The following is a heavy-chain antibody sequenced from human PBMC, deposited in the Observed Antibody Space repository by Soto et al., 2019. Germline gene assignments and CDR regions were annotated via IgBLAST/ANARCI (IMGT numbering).Heavy chain of an antibody. CDR3: ARGQEGVVATH. D-gene: IGHD5-12*01. CDR2: VKDGGHT. Sequence: QVQLQQWGAGLLKPSETLSLNCAVTGGSLSGYYWSWSRQPPGKGLEWIGEVKDGGHTNYSPSLRRRVTISSDTSNNQFSLRLNSVTAADTGVYYCARGQEGVVATHWDQGSLVTVSS. V-gene: IGHV4-34*01. CDR1: GGSLSGYY. J-gene: IGHJ4*02.